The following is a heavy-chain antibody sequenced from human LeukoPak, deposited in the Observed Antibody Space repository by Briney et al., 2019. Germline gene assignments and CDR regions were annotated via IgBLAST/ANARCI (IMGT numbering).Heavy chain of an antibody. Sequence: SETLSLTCAVYGGSFSGYYWSWIRQPPGKGLEYIGDINHSGSTNYNPSLKSRVIISVDTSKNQFSLRLSSVTAADTAVYCCARRKAAAGTRALNRLEFDPWGQGTLVTVSS. D-gene: IGHD6-13*01. V-gene: IGHV4-34*01. J-gene: IGHJ5*02. CDR2: INHSGST. CDR1: GGSFSGYY. CDR3: ARRKAAAGTRALNRLEFDP.